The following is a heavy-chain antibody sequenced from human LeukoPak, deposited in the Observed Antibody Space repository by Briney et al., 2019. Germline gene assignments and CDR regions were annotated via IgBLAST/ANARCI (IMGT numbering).Heavy chain of an antibody. CDR2: INHSGST. J-gene: IGHJ4*02. D-gene: IGHD3-22*01. CDR3: ARGGDYYDSSGYYYYFDY. Sequence: PSETLSLTCAVYGGSFSGYYWSWIRQPPGKGLEWIGEINHSGSTNYNPSLKSRVTISVDTSKNQFSLKLSSVTAADTAVYYCARGGDYYDSSGYYYYFDYWGQGTLVTVSS. V-gene: IGHV4-34*01. CDR1: GGSFSGYY.